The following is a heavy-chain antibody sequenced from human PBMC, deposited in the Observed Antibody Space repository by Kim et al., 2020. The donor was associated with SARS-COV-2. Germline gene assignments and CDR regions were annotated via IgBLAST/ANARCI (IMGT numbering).Heavy chain of an antibody. Sequence: SETLSLTCTVSGASIFGSTYYWGWIRQPPGKGLEWIRSTFYSGSTYYNPTLKSRVTISVDTSKSQFSLKLTSVTAADTAVYYCARERHYYDNTGYYQDWDRGALVTVAS. CDR2: TFYSGST. CDR3: ARERHYYDNTGYYQD. V-gene: IGHV4-39*07. J-gene: IGHJ4*02. D-gene: IGHD3-22*01. CDR1: GASIFGSTYY.